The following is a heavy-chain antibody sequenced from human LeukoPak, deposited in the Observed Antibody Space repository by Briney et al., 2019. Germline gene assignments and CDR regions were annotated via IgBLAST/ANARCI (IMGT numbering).Heavy chain of an antibody. D-gene: IGHD5-12*01. J-gene: IGHJ4*02. CDR2: INPSGGST. CDR3: ARSPVPTMEIGDY. CDR1: GYPFTSYY. V-gene: IGHV1-46*01. Sequence: ASVKPSCKASGYPFTSYYMHWVPQAPGQGPEWMGIINPSGGSTSYAPKLQRRVTMTRDKSTSPVYMGLSSLRSEDTAVYYCARSPVPTMEIGDYWGQGTLVTVSS.